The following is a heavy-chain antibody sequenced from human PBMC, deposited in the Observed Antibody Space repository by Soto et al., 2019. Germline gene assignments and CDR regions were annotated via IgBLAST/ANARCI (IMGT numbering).Heavy chain of an antibody. CDR2: IYYSGNT. Sequence: PSETLSLTCTVSGGSTSSDNYWSWIRQPPGKGLEWIGHIYYSGNTDYNPSLKSRLAMSIDTSKNQFSLKLSSVTAADTAVYFCAREGGESSDGLYYFDSWGRGSLVTVYS. CDR3: AREGGESSDGLYYFDS. J-gene: IGHJ4*02. CDR1: GGSTSSDNY. D-gene: IGHD3-16*01. V-gene: IGHV4-30-4*01.